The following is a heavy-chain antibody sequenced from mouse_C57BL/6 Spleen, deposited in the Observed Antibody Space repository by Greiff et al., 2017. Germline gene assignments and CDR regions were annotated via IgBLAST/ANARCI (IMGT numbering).Heavy chain of an antibody. D-gene: IGHD1-1*01. CDR3: ARTVVAYYYAMDY. CDR1: GYTFTSYG. Sequence: VQLKQSGAELVRPGSSVKMSCKTSGYTFTSYGINWVKQRPGPGLEWIGYIYIGNGYTEYNEKFKGKATLTSDTSSSTAYMQRSSLTSEDSAIYFCARTVVAYYYAMDYWGQGTSVTVSS. J-gene: IGHJ4*01. V-gene: IGHV1-58*01. CDR2: IYIGNGYT.